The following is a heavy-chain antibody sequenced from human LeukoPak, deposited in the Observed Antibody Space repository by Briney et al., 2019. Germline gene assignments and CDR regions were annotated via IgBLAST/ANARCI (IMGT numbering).Heavy chain of an antibody. CDR2: ITNDGSST. J-gene: IGHJ4*02. Sequence: GGSLRLSCAASGLTFSSHWMHWVRQAPGKGLVWVSRITNDGSSTTYADSVKGRFTISRDNAKNMLYLQVNSLRAEDTAVYYCVRGRDYFGSGSFPYFDYWGQGSLVSVSS. V-gene: IGHV3-74*01. CDR1: GLTFSSHW. CDR3: VRGRDYFGSGSFPYFDY. D-gene: IGHD3-10*01.